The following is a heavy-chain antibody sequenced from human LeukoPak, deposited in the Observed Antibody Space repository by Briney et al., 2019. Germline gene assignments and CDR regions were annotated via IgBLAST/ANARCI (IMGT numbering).Heavy chain of an antibody. Sequence: GGSLRLSCADSGFTFSSNAMHWVRQAPGKGLEYVSAISSNGGSTYYANSVKGRFTISRDNPKNTLYLQMGSLRADDMAVYYCAREYCSATSCYKTIDYWGRGTLVTVSS. CDR1: GFTFSSNA. CDR2: ISSNGGST. J-gene: IGHJ4*02. V-gene: IGHV3-64*01. D-gene: IGHD2-2*02. CDR3: AREYCSATSCYKTIDY.